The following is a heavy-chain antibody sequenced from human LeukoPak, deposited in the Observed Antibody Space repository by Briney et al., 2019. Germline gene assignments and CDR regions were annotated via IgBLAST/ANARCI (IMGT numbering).Heavy chain of an antibody. CDR2: ISSSSSYI. D-gene: IGHD3-10*01. CDR3: ARDYYGSGSYYNPPYYYYGMDV. J-gene: IGHJ6*02. V-gene: IGHV3-21*01. Sequence: GGSLRLSCAASGFTFSSYSMNWVRQAPGKGLEWVSSISSSSSYIYYADSVKGRFTISRDNAKNSLYLQMNSLRAEDTAVYYCARDYYGSGSYYNPPYYYYGMDVWGQGTTVTLSS. CDR1: GFTFSSYS.